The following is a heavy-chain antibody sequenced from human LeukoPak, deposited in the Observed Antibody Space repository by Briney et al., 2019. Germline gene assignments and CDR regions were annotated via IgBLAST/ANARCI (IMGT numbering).Heavy chain of an antibody. V-gene: IGHV3-30*03. Sequence: GGSLRLSCAASGFTFSSYGMHWVRQAPGKGLEWVAVISYDGSNKYYADSVKGRFTISRDNSKNTLYLQMNSLRAEDTAVYYCARRGSSGCYLYWGQGTLVTVSS. CDR3: ARRGSSGCYLY. CDR2: ISYDGSNK. J-gene: IGHJ4*02. D-gene: IGHD6-19*01. CDR1: GFTFSSYG.